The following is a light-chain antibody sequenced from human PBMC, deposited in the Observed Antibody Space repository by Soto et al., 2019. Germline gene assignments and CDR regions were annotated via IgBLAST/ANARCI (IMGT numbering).Light chain of an antibody. CDR3: QQYNSYSPT. V-gene: IGKV1-5*03. CDR1: QSISSW. CDR2: KAS. Sequence: DIQMTQSPSTLSASVGDRVTITCRASQSISSWLAWYQQKPGKAPKLLIYKASSLESGVPSRFSGSGSGTEFTLTISSLQPDDVATYYCQQYNSYSPTFGQGTKLEIE. J-gene: IGKJ2*01.